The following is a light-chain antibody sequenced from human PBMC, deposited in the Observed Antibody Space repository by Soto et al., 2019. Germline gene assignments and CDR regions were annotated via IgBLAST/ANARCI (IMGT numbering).Light chain of an antibody. CDR2: DVS. CDR1: SSDIGGYNC. Sequence: QSVLTQPASVSGSPGQSITISCTGTSSDIGGYNCVSWYQQHPGKAPKLIIYDVSNRPSGVSNRFSGSKSGNTASLTISGLQAEDEADYYCSSYTSSSHVVFGGGTQLTVL. CDR3: SSYTSSSHVV. V-gene: IGLV2-14*01. J-gene: IGLJ2*01.